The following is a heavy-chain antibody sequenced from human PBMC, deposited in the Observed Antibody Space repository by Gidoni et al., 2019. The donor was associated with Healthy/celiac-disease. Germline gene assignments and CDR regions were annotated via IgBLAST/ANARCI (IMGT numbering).Heavy chain of an antibody. CDR3: ARDLGFADSSSWYAFDI. V-gene: IGHV3-66*01. J-gene: IGHJ3*02. CDR2: YYSGGST. Sequence: EVQLVESGGGLVQPGGSLRLSCAASGFTVSSNYMSWVRQAPGTWLEWVLGYYSGGSTYYADSVKGRLIILRDNTKNTLYLQMNSLRADDTAVEYCARDLGFADSSSWYAFDIWGQGTMVTVSS. CDR1: GFTVSSNY. D-gene: IGHD6-13*01.